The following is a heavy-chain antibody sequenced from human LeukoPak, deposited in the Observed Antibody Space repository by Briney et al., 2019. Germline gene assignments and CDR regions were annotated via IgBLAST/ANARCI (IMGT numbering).Heavy chain of an antibody. CDR3: ASVDTAMVYPPDY. Sequence: GGSLRLSCAASVFTFSSYAMSWVRQAPGKGLEWVSAISGSGGSTYYADSVKGRFTISRDNSKNSLYLQMNSLRAEDTAVYYCASVDTAMVYPPDYWGQGTLVTVSS. CDR2: ISGSGGST. V-gene: IGHV3-23*01. J-gene: IGHJ4*02. D-gene: IGHD5-18*01. CDR1: VFTFSSYA.